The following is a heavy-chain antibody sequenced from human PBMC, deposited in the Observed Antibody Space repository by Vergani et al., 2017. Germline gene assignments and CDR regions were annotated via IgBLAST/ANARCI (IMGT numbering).Heavy chain of an antibody. CDR2: ISWNSGST. J-gene: IGHJ6*03. Sequence: EVQLVESGGGLVQPGRSLRLSCAASGFTFDDYAMHWVRQAPGKGLEWVSGISWNSGSTGYADSVKGRFTISRDNAKNSLYLQMNSLRAEDTAVYYCARDGGFLESYYYYYMDVWGKGTTVTVSS. D-gene: IGHD3-3*01. V-gene: IGHV3-9*01. CDR3: ARDGGFLESYYYYYMDV. CDR1: GFTFDDYA.